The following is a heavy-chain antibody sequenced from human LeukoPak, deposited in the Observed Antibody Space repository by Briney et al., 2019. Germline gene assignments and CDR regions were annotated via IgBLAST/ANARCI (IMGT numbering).Heavy chain of an antibody. CDR1: GCSLSSYY. CDR3: ARVGHMAAAGTYDY. D-gene: IGHD6-13*01. Sequence: PSETLSLTCTVFGCSLSSYYWRWIRQPPGKGLEWIGNIFYSGSPNYNPSLKSRVTTSFDTSKNQFSLKLSFVTAADTAVYYCARVGHMAAAGTYDYWGQGTLVTVSS. CDR2: IFYSGSP. V-gene: IGHV4-59*08. J-gene: IGHJ4*02.